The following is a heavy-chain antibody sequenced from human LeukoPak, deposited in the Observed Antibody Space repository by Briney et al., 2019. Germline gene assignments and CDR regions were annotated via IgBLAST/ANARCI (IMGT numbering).Heavy chain of an antibody. J-gene: IGHJ4*02. V-gene: IGHV3-74*01. Sequence: PGGSLRLSCAASGFTFSSYWMHWVRQAPGKGLVWVSRINSDGSSTSYADSVKGRFTISRDNAKNSLYLQMNSLRAEDTAVYYCARPPNIAAAGQDWGQGTLVTVSS. CDR1: GFTFSSYW. CDR2: INSDGSST. D-gene: IGHD6-13*01. CDR3: ARPPNIAAAGQD.